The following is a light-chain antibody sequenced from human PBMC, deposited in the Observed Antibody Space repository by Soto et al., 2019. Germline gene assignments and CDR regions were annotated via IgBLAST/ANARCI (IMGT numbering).Light chain of an antibody. CDR3: QQYNNWPPWT. J-gene: IGKJ1*01. V-gene: IGKV3-15*01. CDR2: DPS. CDR1: HSVNSN. Sequence: EIVMTQSPATLSVSPGERATLSCRASHSVNSNLAWYQQKPGQAPRLLIYDPSTRAPGIPARISGSGSGTEFTLTISSLQSEDFAVYYCQQYNNWPPWTFGQGTKVEIK.